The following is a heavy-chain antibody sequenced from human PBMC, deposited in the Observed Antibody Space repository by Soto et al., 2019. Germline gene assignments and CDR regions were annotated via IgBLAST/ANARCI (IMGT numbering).Heavy chain of an antibody. Sequence: ASVKVSCKASGYTFTSYYMHWVRQAPGQGLERKGIINPSGGSTSYAQKFQGRVTMTRDTSTSTVYMELSSLRSEDTAVYYCAGYLGYCSGGSYYPGYWFDPWGQGTLVTVSS. CDR1: GYTFTSYY. CDR2: INPSGGST. D-gene: IGHD2-15*01. V-gene: IGHV1-46*01. CDR3: AGYLGYCSGGSYYPGYWFDP. J-gene: IGHJ5*02.